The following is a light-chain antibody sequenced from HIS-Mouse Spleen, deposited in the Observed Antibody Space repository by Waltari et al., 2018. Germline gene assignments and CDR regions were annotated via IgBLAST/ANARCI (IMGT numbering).Light chain of an antibody. Sequence: SYELTQPLSVSVALGQTARITFWGNNSGSINVHWYQQKPSQDTVLVIFRDSNRPSGIPERFSGSNSGNTATLTISRAQAGDEADYYCQVWDSSTAYVFGTGTKVTVL. J-gene: IGLJ1*01. V-gene: IGLV3-9*01. CDR2: RDS. CDR3: QVWDSSTAYV. CDR1: NSGSIN.